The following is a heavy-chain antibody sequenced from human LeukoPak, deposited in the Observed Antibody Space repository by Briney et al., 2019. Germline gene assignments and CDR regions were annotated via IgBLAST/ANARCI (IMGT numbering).Heavy chain of an antibody. D-gene: IGHD5-18*01. V-gene: IGHV4-59*01. CDR1: GGSISSYY. J-gene: IGHJ6*03. Sequence: SETLSLTCTVSGGSISSYYWSWIRQPPGKGLEWIGYIYYSGSTNYNPSLKSRVTISVDTSKNQFSLKLSSVTAADTAVYYCARARYTAMAGYYYYYMDVWGKGTTVTVSS. CDR2: IYYSGST. CDR3: ARARYTAMAGYYYYYMDV.